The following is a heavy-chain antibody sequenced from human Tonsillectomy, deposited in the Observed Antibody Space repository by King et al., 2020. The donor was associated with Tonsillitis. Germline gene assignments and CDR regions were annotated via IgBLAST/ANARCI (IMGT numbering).Heavy chain of an antibody. Sequence: TLKESGPARVKPTQTLTLTCTFSGFSLTTSGMRVNWIRQPPGKALEWLASLVWDDDKLYRTSLKSRPTISKDTSKNQVVLTMTNMDPVDTATYYCERDPGKTVGDAFDIWGQGTMVTVSS. CDR1: GFSLTTSGMR. CDR2: LVWDDDK. J-gene: IGHJ3*02. CDR3: ERDPGKTVGDAFDI. D-gene: IGHD1-26*01. V-gene: IGHV2-70*04.